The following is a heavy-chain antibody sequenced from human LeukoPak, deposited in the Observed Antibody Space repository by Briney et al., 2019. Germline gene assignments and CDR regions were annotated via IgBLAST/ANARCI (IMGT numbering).Heavy chain of an antibody. D-gene: IGHD1-26*01. Sequence: LAGGSLRLSCAASGFIFSDYGMNWVRQVPGKGLEWLTFIRHDGSNKFYAESVKGRFTISRDMSKNTLYLQMNSLTLEDTAIYYCTKEKVAYYTDRWSGLFDTWGQGTLVSVSS. CDR3: TKEKVAYYTDRWSGLFDT. V-gene: IGHV3-30*02. J-gene: IGHJ5*02. CDR2: IRHDGSNK. CDR1: GFIFSDYG.